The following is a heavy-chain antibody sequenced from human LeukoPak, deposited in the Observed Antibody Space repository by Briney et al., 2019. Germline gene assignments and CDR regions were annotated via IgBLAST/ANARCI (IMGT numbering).Heavy chain of an antibody. CDR3: ARDSYYGSGSYYLDY. Sequence: GGSLRLSCAASRFTFSSYATSWVRQAPGKGLEWVSAISGSGGSTYYADSVKGRFTISRDNSKNTLYLQMNSLRAEDTAVYYCARDSYYGSGSYYLDYWGQGTLVTVSS. D-gene: IGHD3-10*01. CDR1: RFTFSSYA. CDR2: ISGSGGST. V-gene: IGHV3-23*01. J-gene: IGHJ4*02.